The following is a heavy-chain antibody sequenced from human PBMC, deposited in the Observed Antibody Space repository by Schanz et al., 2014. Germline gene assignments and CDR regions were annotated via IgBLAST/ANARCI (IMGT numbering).Heavy chain of an antibody. Sequence: EVHLVESGGGLVQPGGSLRLSCAASGFTFSSYAMSWVRQAPGKGLEWVSAISGSGGSTYYADSVKGRFTISRDNSKNSLYLEMNSLRAEDTALYYCAKNQYDDVDLSSFYFDFWGQGTLVTVSS. CDR3: AKNQYDDVDLSSFYFDF. D-gene: IGHD3-10*02. V-gene: IGHV3-23*04. J-gene: IGHJ4*02. CDR2: ISGSGGST. CDR1: GFTFSSYA.